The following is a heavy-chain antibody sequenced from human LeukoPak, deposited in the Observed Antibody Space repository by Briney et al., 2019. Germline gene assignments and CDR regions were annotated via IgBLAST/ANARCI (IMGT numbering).Heavy chain of an antibody. J-gene: IGHJ5*02. CDR1: GYSISSGYY. D-gene: IGHD3-22*01. CDR2: IYHSGST. Sequence: SETLSLTCAVSGYSISSGYYWGWIRQPPGKGLEWIGSIYHSGSTYYNPSHKSRVTISVDTSKNQFSLKLSSVTAADTAVYYCARLRSDSSGYYYSKPRLQFDPWGQGTLVTVSS. CDR3: ARLRSDSSGYYYSKPRLQFDP. V-gene: IGHV4-38-2*01.